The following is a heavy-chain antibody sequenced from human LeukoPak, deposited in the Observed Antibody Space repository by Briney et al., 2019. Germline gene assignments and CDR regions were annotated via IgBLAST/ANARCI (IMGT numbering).Heavy chain of an antibody. CDR2: IADDGKDK. CDR1: GFTFSSYS. J-gene: IGHJ6*02. D-gene: IGHD5-18*01. Sequence: GGSLRLSCAASGFTFSSYSMNWVRQAPGKGLEWVAVIADDGKDKHYVESVKGRFTISRDNSKNTLYLQMNSLRAEDTAVYYCARDLDTAMAPYYYYGMDVWGQGTTVTVSS. CDR3: ARDLDTAMAPYYYYGMDV. V-gene: IGHV3-30*03.